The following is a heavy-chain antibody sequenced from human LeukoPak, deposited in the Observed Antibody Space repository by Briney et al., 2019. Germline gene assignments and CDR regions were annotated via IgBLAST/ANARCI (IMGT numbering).Heavy chain of an antibody. CDR3: ARVQYYDFWSGYYPRDWFDP. CDR1: GYSISSGYY. Sequence: SETLSLTCTVSGYSISSGYYWGWIRQPPGKGLEWIGSIYHSGSTYYNPSLKSRVTISVDTSKNQFSLKLSSVTAADTAVYHCARVQYYDFWSGYYPRDWFDPWGQGTLVTVSS. J-gene: IGHJ5*02. CDR2: IYHSGST. D-gene: IGHD3-3*01. V-gene: IGHV4-38-2*02.